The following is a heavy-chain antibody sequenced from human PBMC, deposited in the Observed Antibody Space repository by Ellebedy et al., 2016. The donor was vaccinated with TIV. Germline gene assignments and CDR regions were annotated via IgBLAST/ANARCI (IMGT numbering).Heavy chain of an antibody. CDR3: RAYGSGSRRAFEH. J-gene: IGHJ4*02. CDR1: GFTVSSNY. Sequence: GESLKISCAASGFTVSSNYMSWVRQAPGKGPEWVSAITNSGAGTYYGNSVKGRFTISRDNSKNTVYLQMNSLRAEDTALYYCRAYGSGSRRAFEHWGQGTLVTVSS. V-gene: IGHV3-53*01. D-gene: IGHD3-10*01. CDR2: ITNSGAGT.